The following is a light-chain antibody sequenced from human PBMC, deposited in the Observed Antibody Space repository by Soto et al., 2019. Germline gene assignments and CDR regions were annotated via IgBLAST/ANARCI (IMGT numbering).Light chain of an antibody. Sequence: EILLTQSPATLSVSPGERATLSCRASQSVSTKLAWYQQKTGQAPRLIIFGTSTRDTGIPARFSGSGSGTEFALTIGRLQSEDFEVYYCQQYNNWPWTFGQGTKVDIK. J-gene: IGKJ1*01. CDR2: GTS. CDR3: QQYNNWPWT. V-gene: IGKV3-15*01. CDR1: QSVSTK.